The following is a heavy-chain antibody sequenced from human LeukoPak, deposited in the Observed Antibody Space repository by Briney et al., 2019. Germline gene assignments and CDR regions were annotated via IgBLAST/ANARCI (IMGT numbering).Heavy chain of an antibody. V-gene: IGHV4-59*01. Sequence: SETLSLTCTVSGGSISTYYWNWIRQPPGKGLEWIGYIYYSGATNYNPSLKSRVTISVDTSKNQFSLKLTSVTAADTAVYYCARGVFSYYFDYWGQGTLVTVSS. CDR2: IYYSGAT. CDR3: ARGVFSYYFDY. CDR1: GGSISTYY. J-gene: IGHJ4*02.